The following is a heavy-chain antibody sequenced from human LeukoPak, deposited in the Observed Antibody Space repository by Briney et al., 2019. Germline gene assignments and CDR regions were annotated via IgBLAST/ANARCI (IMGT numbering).Heavy chain of an antibody. CDR3: ARGNYDFWSGYYSPRYYYGMDV. V-gene: IGHV4-39*01. CDR2: IYYSGST. CDR1: GGSISSSSYY. Sequence: SETLSLTCTVSGGSISSSSYYWGWIRQPPGKGLEWIGSIYYSGSTYYNPSLRSRVTISVDTSKNQFSLKLSSVTAADTAVYYCARGNYDFWSGYYSPRYYYGMDVWGQGTTVTVSS. J-gene: IGHJ6*02. D-gene: IGHD3-3*01.